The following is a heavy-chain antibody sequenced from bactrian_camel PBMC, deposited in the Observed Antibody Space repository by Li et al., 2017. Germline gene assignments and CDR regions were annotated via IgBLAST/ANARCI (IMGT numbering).Heavy chain of an antibody. D-gene: IGHD3*01. CDR1: PNIFSPNC. J-gene: IGHJ4*01. CDR2: IYPRTDSV. V-gene: IGHV3S54*01. Sequence: HVQQVESGGGSVQAGGSLRLSCTAPPNIFSPNCMGWFRQAPGEEREGVAEIYPRTDSVYYEDSVKGRFTISHDNAKNSVDLQMNSLKPDDTAVYYCAATGQMLSVAGCRTQGTQVTVS.